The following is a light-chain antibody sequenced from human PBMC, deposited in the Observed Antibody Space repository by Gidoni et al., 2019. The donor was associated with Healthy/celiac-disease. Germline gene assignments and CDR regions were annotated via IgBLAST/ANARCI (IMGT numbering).Light chain of an antibody. CDR2: WAS. J-gene: IGKJ2*01. CDR1: QSFLYSSNNRNY. V-gene: IGKV4-1*01. CDR3: QQYYSTPYT. Sequence: DIVMTKSPDSLPVSLGERATINCKSSQSFLYSSNNRNYLAWYQQKPGQPPKLLIYWASTRESGVPDRFSGSGSGTDFTLTISSLQAEDVAVYYCQQYYSTPYTFGQXTKLEIK.